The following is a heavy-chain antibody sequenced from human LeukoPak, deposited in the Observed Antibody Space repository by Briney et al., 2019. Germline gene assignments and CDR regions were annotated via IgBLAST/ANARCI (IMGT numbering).Heavy chain of an antibody. CDR1: GGSFSGYY. J-gene: IGHJ5*02. D-gene: IGHD6-19*01. Sequence: SETLSLTCAVYGGSFSGYYWSWIRQPPGKGLEWIGEINHSGSTNYNPSLKSRVTISVDTSKNQFSLKLSSVTAADTAVYCCARGIAVAGTRSNWFDPWGQGTLVTVSS. V-gene: IGHV4-34*01. CDR2: INHSGST. CDR3: ARGIAVAGTRSNWFDP.